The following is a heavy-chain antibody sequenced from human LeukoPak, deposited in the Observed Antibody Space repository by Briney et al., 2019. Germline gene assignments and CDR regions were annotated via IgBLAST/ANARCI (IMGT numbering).Heavy chain of an antibody. D-gene: IGHD2-8*01. CDR1: GGSISSYY. J-gene: IGHJ6*02. V-gene: IGHV4-59*01. Sequence: SETLSLTCTVSGGSISSYYWSWIPQPPGKGLESIGYIYYSGSTNYNPSLKSRVTISVDTSKNQFSLKLSSVTAADTAVYYCARVRTNDHGMDVWGQGTTVTVSS. CDR2: IYYSGST. CDR3: ARVRTNDHGMDV.